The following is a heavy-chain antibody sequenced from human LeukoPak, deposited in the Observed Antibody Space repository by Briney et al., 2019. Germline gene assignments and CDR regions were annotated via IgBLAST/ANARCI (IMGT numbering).Heavy chain of an antibody. CDR2: MNPNSGNT. CDR1: GYTFTSYD. CDR3: AKGGAAGDQFDP. V-gene: IGHV1-8*01. Sequence: ASVKVSCKASGYTFTSYDINWVRQATGQGLEWMGWMNPNSGNTGYAQKFQGRVTMTRNTSISTAYMELSSLRSEDTAVYYCAKGGAAGDQFDPWGQGTLVTVSS. D-gene: IGHD6-13*01. J-gene: IGHJ5*02.